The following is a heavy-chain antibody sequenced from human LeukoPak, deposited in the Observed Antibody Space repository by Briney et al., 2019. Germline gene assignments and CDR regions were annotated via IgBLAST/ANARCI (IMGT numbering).Heavy chain of an antibody. V-gene: IGHV3-53*01. J-gene: IGHJ4*02. Sequence: GGSLGLSCAASGFTVSSNYMSWVRQAPGKGLEWVSVIYSGGSTYYADSVKGRFTISRDNSKNTLYLQMNSLRAEDTAVYYCARDFYYDSSGYGYWGRGTLVTVSS. D-gene: IGHD3-22*01. CDR1: GFTVSSNY. CDR2: IYSGGST. CDR3: ARDFYYDSSGYGY.